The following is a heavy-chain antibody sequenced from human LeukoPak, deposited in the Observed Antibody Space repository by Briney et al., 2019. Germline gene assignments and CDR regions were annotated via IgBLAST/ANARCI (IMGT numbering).Heavy chain of an antibody. CDR3: ARWEIRGTAHQLDY. V-gene: IGHV3-11*04. CDR1: GLTFSDYY. CDR2: ISSSGSTI. D-gene: IGHD1-7*01. Sequence: GGSLRLSCAPSGLTFSDYYMSWIRQAPGKGLEWVSYISSSGSTIYYADSVKGRFTISRDNAKNSLYLQKNRLRAEDTAVYYCARWEIRGTAHQLDYWGQGTLVTVSS. J-gene: IGHJ4*02.